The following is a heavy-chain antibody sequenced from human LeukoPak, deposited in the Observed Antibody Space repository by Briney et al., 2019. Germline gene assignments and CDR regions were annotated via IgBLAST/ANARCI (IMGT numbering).Heavy chain of an antibody. J-gene: IGHJ3*02. Sequence: GFSVKVSCKASGGTFSSYTISWVRQAPGQGLEWMGGIIPIFGTANYAQKFQGRVTITADESTSTAYMELSSLRSEDTAVYYCARGTSLDALDIWGQGTMVTVSS. CDR2: IIPIFGTA. CDR3: ARGTSLDALDI. V-gene: IGHV1-69*01. D-gene: IGHD2-2*01. CDR1: GGTFSSYT.